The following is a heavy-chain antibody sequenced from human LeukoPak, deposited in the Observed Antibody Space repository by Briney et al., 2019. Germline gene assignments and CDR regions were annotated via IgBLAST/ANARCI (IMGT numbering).Heavy chain of an antibody. V-gene: IGHV3-48*04. CDR3: ARDIYYDSSGYYGSVY. CDR2: ISSRSSTI. J-gene: IGHJ4*02. CDR1: GFTFSSYS. Sequence: GGSLRLSCAASGFTFSSYSMNWVRQAPGKGLEWDSYISSRSSTIYYADSVRGRFTISRDNAKNSLYLQMNSLRAEDTAVCYCARDIYYDSSGYYGSVYWGQGTLVTVSS. D-gene: IGHD3-22*01.